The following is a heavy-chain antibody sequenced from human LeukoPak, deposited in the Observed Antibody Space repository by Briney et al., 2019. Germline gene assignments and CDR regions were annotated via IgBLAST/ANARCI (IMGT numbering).Heavy chain of an antibody. V-gene: IGHV4-38-2*02. CDR2: IYHSGST. CDR3: ARYMTTVTGYHY. D-gene: IGHD4-17*01. CDR1: GYSISSGYY. J-gene: IGHJ4*02. Sequence: PSETLSLTCTVSGYSISSGYYWGWIRQPPGKGLEWIGSIYHSGSTYHNPSLKSRVTISVDTSKNQFSLKLSSVTAADTAVYYCARYMTTVTGYHYWGQGTLVTVSS.